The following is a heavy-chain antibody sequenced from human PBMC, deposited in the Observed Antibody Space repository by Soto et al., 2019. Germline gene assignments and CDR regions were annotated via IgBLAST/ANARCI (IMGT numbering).Heavy chain of an antibody. J-gene: IGHJ6*02. V-gene: IGHV3-64*01. CDR1: GFTFSSYA. D-gene: IGHD2-21*01. CDR3: ARRKGVIPSAGLDV. Sequence: EVLLVESGGGLVQPGGSLRLSCAASGFTFSSYAMHWVRQAPGKGLEYVSAISSNGGSTYYANSVRGRCTISRDNSKNTLSLQMGSLRAEDMAVYYCARRKGVIPSAGLDVWGQGTTVTVSS. CDR2: ISSNGGST.